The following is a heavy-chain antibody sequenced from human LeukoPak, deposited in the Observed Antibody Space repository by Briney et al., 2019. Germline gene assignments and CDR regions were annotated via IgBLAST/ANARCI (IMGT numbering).Heavy chain of an antibody. CDR3: ARDLIITMVPGVFDY. CDR1: GFTFSSYW. D-gene: IGHD3-10*01. J-gene: IGHJ4*02. Sequence: GGSLRLSCAASGFTFSSYWMSWVRQAPGKGLEWVANIQQDGSEKYYVDSVKGRFTISRDNAKNSLYLQMNSLRAEDTAVYYCARDLIITMVPGVFDYWGQGTLVTVSS. CDR2: IQQDGSEK. V-gene: IGHV3-7*01.